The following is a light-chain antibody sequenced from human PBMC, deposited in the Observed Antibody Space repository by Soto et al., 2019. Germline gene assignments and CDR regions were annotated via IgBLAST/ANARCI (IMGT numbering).Light chain of an antibody. CDR3: QQGYSLPLT. CDR1: QDISNY. Sequence: DIQMTQSPSSLSASVGDRVTITCQASQDISNYLNWYQQKPGKAPKLLIYDASNLETGVPSRFSGSGSGTDFTFTISSLQPEDIATYYCQQGYSLPLTFGGGTKVDIK. J-gene: IGKJ4*01. V-gene: IGKV1-33*01. CDR2: DAS.